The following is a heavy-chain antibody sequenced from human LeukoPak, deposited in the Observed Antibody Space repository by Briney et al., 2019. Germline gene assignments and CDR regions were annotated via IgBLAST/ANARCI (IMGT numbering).Heavy chain of an antibody. CDR2: INPNSGGT. D-gene: IGHD3-16*01. CDR1: GYTFTGYY. CDR3: AREDRTPYDYAIDY. J-gene: IGHJ4*02. V-gene: IGHV1-2*06. Sequence: ASVKVSCKASGYTFTGYYMHWVRQAPGQGLEWMGRINPNSGGTNYAQKFQGRVTMTRDTSISTAYMELSRLRSDDTAVYYCAREDRTPYDYAIDYWCQGTLVTVSS.